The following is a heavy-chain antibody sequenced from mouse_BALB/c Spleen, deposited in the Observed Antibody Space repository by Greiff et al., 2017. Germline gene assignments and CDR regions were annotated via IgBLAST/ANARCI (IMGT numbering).Heavy chain of an antibody. CDR3: ARDGYGNYAAY. J-gene: IGHJ3*01. CDR2: IYPGNVNT. CDR1: GYTFTSYN. D-gene: IGHD2-10*02. V-gene: IGHV1S56*01. Sequence: VQLQQSGPELVKPGASVRISCKASGYTFTSYNIHWVKQRPGQGLEWIGWIYPGNVNTKYNEKFKGKATLTADNSSSTAYMQLSSLTSEDSAVYCGARDGYGNYAAYWGQGTLVTVSA.